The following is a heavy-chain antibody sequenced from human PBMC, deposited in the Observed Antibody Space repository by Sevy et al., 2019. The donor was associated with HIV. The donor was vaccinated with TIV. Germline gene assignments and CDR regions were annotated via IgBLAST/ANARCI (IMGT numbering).Heavy chain of an antibody. D-gene: IGHD3-22*01. CDR2: FDPEDGET. CDR1: GYTLTKLG. Sequence: ASVKVSCKVSGYTLTKLGMHWVRQAPGKGLEWMGSFDPEDGETIYAQKFQGRLTMTEDTSTDTAYMDLSSLRSEDTAVYFCATTKDYYESSGSPFDYWGQETVVTVSS. J-gene: IGHJ4*02. V-gene: IGHV1-24*01. CDR3: ATTKDYYESSGSPFDY.